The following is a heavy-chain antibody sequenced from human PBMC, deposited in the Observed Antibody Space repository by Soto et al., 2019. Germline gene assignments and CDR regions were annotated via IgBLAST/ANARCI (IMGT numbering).Heavy chain of an antibody. V-gene: IGHV1-18*01. CDR1: GYTFTSYG. J-gene: IGHJ4*02. D-gene: IGHD2-15*01. CDR2: ISAYNGNT. CDR3: ARDKTVVVLAATPDFDY. Sequence: QVQLVQSGAEVKKPGASVKVSCKASGYTFTSYGISWVRQAPGQGLEWMGWISAYNGNTNYAQKLQGRVTMTTDTSTSTAYMELRSLRSDDTAVYYCARDKTVVVLAATPDFDYWGQGTLVTVSS.